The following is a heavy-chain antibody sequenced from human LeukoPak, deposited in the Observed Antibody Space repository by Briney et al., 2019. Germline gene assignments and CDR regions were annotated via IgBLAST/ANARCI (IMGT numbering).Heavy chain of an antibody. J-gene: IGHJ6*03. V-gene: IGHV4-34*01. CDR3: ARGKRGSYRVVYYYYMDV. D-gene: IGHD3-16*02. Sequence: SETLSLTCAVYGGSFSGYYLSWIRQPPGKGLEWIGEINHSGSTNYNPSLKSRVTISVDTSKNQFSLKLSSVTAADTAVYYCARGKRGSYRVVYYYYMDVWGKGTTVTVSS. CDR1: GGSFSGYY. CDR2: INHSGST.